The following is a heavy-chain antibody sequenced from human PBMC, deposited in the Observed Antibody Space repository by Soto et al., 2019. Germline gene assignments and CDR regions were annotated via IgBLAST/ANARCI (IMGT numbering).Heavy chain of an antibody. CDR1: GFPFTTYG. D-gene: IGHD3-10*01. V-gene: IGHV3-30*03. CDR3: VGGQYYFDY. Sequence: QVQLVESGGGVVQPGRSLRLSCAASGFPFTTYGMHWVREGPGKGLEWVAVISYDGSNRYYADSVKGRFTISRDNSKNTLYLKMSDLRPEDTALYYCVGGQYYFDYRGQGTLVTVSS. CDR2: ISYDGSNR. J-gene: IGHJ4*02.